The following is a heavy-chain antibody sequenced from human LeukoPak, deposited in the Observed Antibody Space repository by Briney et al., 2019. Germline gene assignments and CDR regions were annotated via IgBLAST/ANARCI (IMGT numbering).Heavy chain of an antibody. CDR2: ISYDGRTK. CDR1: GFTFSSHG. V-gene: IGHV3-30*03. Sequence: AGGSLRLSSSVFGFTFSSHGMHWVRQAPGKGLEWVAVISYDGRTKYYADSVKGRFTITRDNSKNTLHLQMNSLRAEDTAVYYCPRGSSGPDYWGQGTLVTVSS. CDR3: PRGSSGPDY. D-gene: IGHD6-19*01. J-gene: IGHJ4*02.